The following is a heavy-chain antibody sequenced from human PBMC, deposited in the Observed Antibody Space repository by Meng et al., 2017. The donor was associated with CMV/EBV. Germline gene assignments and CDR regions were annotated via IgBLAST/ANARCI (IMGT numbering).Heavy chain of an antibody. CDR1: GGSFSGYY. J-gene: IGHJ6*02. V-gene: IGHV4-34*01. Sequence: SETLSFTCAVYGGSFSGYYWSWIRQPPGKGLEWIGEINHSGSTNYNPSLKSRVTISVDTSKNQFSLKLSSVTAADTALYYCESGPRRGYCSSTSCYTEMSTIPRGYYYYGMDVWGQGTTVTVSS. CDR3: ESGPRRGYCSSTSCYTEMSTIPRGYYYYGMDV. CDR2: INHSGST. D-gene: IGHD2-2*02.